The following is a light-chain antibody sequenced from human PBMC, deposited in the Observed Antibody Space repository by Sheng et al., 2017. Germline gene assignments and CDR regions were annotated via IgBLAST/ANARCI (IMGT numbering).Light chain of an antibody. CDR2: DAS. V-gene: IGKV3-11*01. Sequence: DIVLTQSPDTLSLSPGERATLSCRATESVRNMYLTWYQQKPGQAPRLLIYDASNRATGTPARFSGSGSGTDFTLTISSLEPEDFAVYYCQQRSNWPLTFGGGTKVEIK. J-gene: IGKJ4*01. CDR1: ESVRNMY. CDR3: QQRSNWPLT.